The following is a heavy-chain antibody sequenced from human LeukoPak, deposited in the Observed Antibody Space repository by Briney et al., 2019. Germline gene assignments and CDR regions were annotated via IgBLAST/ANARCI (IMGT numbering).Heavy chain of an antibody. D-gene: IGHD1-1*01. CDR3: AREGAGVNWNDGGNAFDI. CDR2: VIPIFGTA. CDR1: GGTFSNYA. J-gene: IGHJ3*02. V-gene: IGHV1-69*13. Sequence: ASVKVSCKASGGTFSNYAISWVRQAPGQGLEWMGGVIPIFGTANYAQKFQGRVTITADESTSTAYMELSSLRSEDTAVYYCAREGAGVNWNDGGNAFDIWGQGTMVTVSS.